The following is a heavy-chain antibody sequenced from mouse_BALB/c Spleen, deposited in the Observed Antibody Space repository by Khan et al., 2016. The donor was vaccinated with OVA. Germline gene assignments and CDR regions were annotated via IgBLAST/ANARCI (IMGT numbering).Heavy chain of an antibody. D-gene: IGHD2-14*01. CDR1: GYTFTSYT. CDR3: VRDGAYHRNDGWFAY. CDR2: INPSNGYT. V-gene: IGHV1-4*01. J-gene: IGHJ3*01. Sequence: QVQLKESGAELARPGASVKMSCKASGYTFTSYTIHWIKLRPGQGLEWIGYINPSNGYTNYNQKFKDKATLTADKSSTTAYMELSSLTSNDSALDNCVRDGAYHRNDGWFAYWGQGTLVTVSA.